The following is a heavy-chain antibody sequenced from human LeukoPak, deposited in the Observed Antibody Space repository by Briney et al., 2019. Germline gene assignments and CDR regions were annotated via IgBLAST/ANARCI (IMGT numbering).Heavy chain of an antibody. CDR3: ARERIVVVITNWFDP. V-gene: IGHV1-8*01. CDR1: GYTFTSYD. J-gene: IGHJ5*02. D-gene: IGHD3-22*01. CDR2: MNPNSGNT. Sequence: ASVKVSCKASGYTFTSYDINWVRQATGQGLEWMGWMNPNSGNTGYAQKFQGRVTMTRNTSISTAYMELSSLRSEDTAVYYCARERIVVVITNWFDPWGQGTLVTVSS.